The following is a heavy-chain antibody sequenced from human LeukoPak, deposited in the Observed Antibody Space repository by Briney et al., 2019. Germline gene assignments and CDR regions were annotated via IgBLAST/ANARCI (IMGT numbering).Heavy chain of an antibody. CDR2: ISSSSSYI. Sequence: PGGSLRLSCAASGFTFSSYSMNWVRQAPGKGPEWVSSISSSSSYIYYADSVKGRFTISRDNAKNSLYLQMNSLRAEDTAVYYCARVGQGSGSYYNPDAFDIWGQGTMVTVSS. D-gene: IGHD3-10*01. V-gene: IGHV3-21*01. J-gene: IGHJ3*02. CDR3: ARVGQGSGSYYNPDAFDI. CDR1: GFTFSSYS.